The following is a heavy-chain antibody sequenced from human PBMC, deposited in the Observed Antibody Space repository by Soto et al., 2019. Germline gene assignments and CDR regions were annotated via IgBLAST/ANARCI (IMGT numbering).Heavy chain of an antibody. CDR1: EFSVSSNY. V-gene: IGHV3-53*01. Sequence: PGGSLRLSCAASEFSVSSNYLSWVRQAPGKGLEWVSGIYSGGATYYADSVNGRFTFSRDNSKNTVYLQMNSLRVEDTAVYYCARGSYRAFDYWGQGTLVTVSS. J-gene: IGHJ4*02. D-gene: IGHD4-4*01. CDR2: IYSGGAT. CDR3: ARGSYRAFDY.